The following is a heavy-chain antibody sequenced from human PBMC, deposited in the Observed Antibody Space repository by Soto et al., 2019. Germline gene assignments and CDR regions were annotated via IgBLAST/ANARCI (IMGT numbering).Heavy chain of an antibody. Sequence: NPGGSLRLSCVGSGFTFSTYSINWVRQAPGKGLEWVSSISSRSDIYYADSVKGRFTISRDNAKNSVSLQMNSLRAEDTAVYYCAREYTAWPLAYGLHVWGQGTSVTVS. CDR3: AREYTAWPLAYGLHV. V-gene: IGHV3-21*01. CDR2: ISSRSDI. CDR1: GFTFSTYS. D-gene: IGHD2-2*02. J-gene: IGHJ6*02.